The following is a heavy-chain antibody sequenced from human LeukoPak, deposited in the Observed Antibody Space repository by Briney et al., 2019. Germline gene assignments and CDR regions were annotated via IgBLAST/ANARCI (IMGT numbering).Heavy chain of an antibody. V-gene: IGHV1-18*04. J-gene: IGHJ4*02. CDR1: GYTFITYY. CDR3: ARAGNYDFWSGYFATEFDY. D-gene: IGHD3-3*01. Sequence: ASVKVSCKASGYTFITYYIHWVRQAPGQGLEWMGWISAYNGNTNYAQKLQGRVTMTTDTSTSTAYMELRSLRSDDTAVYYCARAGNYDFWSGYFATEFDYWGQGTLVTVSS. CDR2: ISAYNGNT.